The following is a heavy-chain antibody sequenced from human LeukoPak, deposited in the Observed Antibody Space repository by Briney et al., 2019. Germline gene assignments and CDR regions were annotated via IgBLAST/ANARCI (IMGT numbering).Heavy chain of an antibody. D-gene: IGHD6-13*01. Sequence: SQTLSLTCAISGDSVSSNSAAWNWIRQSPSRDLEWLGRTFYRSEWYKDYAIFVKSRIIIKSDTSKNQFSLQLNSVTPEDTAVYYCARDLSSTSWYYFDYWGQGILVTVSS. CDR1: GDSVSSNSAA. CDR2: TFYRSEWYK. V-gene: IGHV6-1*01. J-gene: IGHJ4*02. CDR3: ARDLSSTSWYYFDY.